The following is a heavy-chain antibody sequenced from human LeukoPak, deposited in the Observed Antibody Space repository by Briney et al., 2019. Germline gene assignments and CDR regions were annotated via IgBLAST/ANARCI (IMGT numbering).Heavy chain of an antibody. CDR1: GYTFTTHG. Sequence: EASVKVSCKASGYTFTTHGISWVRQAPGQGLEWMGRIDPNSGGTNYAQKFQGRVTMTRDTSISTAYIELSRLRSDDTAVYYCARGEEYSYGFNYFDYWGQGTLVTVSS. CDR3: ARGEEYSYGFNYFDY. V-gene: IGHV1-2*06. D-gene: IGHD5-18*01. CDR2: IDPNSGGT. J-gene: IGHJ4*02.